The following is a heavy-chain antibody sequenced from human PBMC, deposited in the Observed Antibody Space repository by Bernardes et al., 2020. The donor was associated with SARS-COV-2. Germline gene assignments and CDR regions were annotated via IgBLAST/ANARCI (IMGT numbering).Heavy chain of an antibody. J-gene: IGHJ4*02. CDR1: GFTFSDYY. CDR2: ISGSSDYT. V-gene: IGHV3-11*06. CDR3: ARDFCSTTNCYDY. Sequence: GGSLRLSCAASGFTFSDYYMNWIRQAPGKGLEWISYISGSSDYTNYADSVKGRFTISRDNAKNSLFLQMNSLRAEDTAVYFCARDFCSTTNCYDYWGQGTLVNVSS. D-gene: IGHD2-2*01.